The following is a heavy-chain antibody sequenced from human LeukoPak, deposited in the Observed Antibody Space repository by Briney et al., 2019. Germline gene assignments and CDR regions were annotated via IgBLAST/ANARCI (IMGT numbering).Heavy chain of an antibody. D-gene: IGHD1-1*01. V-gene: IGHV4-39*01. CDR1: GASISSGRNY. J-gene: IGHJ4*02. CDR3: ARHLSGTTMAHYFDH. Sequence: PSETLSLTCTVSGASISSGRNYWGWIRQSPGKGLEWIASIYSSGNTYYNPSLQSRVSVSVDTSKNQFSVRLSSLTAADTAVYYCARHLSGTTMAHYFDHWGRGTVVTVSS. CDR2: IYSSGNT.